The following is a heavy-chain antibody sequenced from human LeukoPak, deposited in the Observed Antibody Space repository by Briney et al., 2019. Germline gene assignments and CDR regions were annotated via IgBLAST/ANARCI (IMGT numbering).Heavy chain of an antibody. Sequence: GASVNVSCKASGYTFTSYGISWVRQAPGQGLEWMGWISAYNGNTNSAQKLQGRVTMTADTSTSTAYTELRSLRSDDTAVYYCARVWLQLGGSDYWGQGTLVTVSS. V-gene: IGHV1-18*01. J-gene: IGHJ4*02. CDR2: ISAYNGNT. CDR3: ARVWLQLGGSDY. CDR1: GYTFTSYG. D-gene: IGHD5-24*01.